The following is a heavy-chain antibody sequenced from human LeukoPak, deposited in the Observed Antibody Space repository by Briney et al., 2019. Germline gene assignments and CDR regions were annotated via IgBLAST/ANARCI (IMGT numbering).Heavy chain of an antibody. Sequence: ASVKVSCKASGYTFTSYGISWVRQAPGQGLEWMGWINPNSGGTNYAQKFQGRVTMTEDRSTDTAYMELSSLRSEDTAVYYCATGMYHYDSGSYYKTTFFVYWGQGSLVIVSS. CDR3: ATGMYHYDSGSYYKTTFFVY. J-gene: IGHJ4*02. CDR1: GYTFTSYG. V-gene: IGHV1-18*01. CDR2: INPNSGGT. D-gene: IGHD3-10*01.